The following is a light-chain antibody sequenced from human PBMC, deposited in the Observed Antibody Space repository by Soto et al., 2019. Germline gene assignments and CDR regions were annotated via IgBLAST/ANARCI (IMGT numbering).Light chain of an antibody. CDR3: QKYNFAPIT. CDR2: AAS. Sequence: DIQMTQSPSSLSASAGDRVTITCRASQGISSYLAWYQQKPGKVPKLLIYAASSLQSGVPSRFSGSGSGTDFTLTISSLQPEDVATYYCQKYNFAPITFGQGTRLEIK. V-gene: IGKV1-27*01. J-gene: IGKJ5*01. CDR1: QGISSY.